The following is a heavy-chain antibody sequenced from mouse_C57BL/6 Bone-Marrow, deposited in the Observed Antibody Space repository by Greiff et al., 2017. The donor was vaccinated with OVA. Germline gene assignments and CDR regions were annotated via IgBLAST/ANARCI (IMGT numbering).Heavy chain of an antibody. CDR2: IWSGGST. Sequence: VQLQQSGPGLVQPSQSLSITCTVSGFSLTSYGVHWVRQPPGKGLEWLGVIWSGGSTDYNAAFISRLSISKDNTKSQVFFKMNSLLADDTAIYYCAKFSDSYWYFDVWGTGTTVTVSS. D-gene: IGHD3-2*01. CDR3: AKFSDSYWYFDV. V-gene: IGHV2-4*01. CDR1: GFSLTSYG. J-gene: IGHJ1*03.